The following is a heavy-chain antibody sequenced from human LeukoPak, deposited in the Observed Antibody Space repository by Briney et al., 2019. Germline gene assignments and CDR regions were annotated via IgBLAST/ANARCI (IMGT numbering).Heavy chain of an antibody. CDR3: ARESGKFDY. V-gene: IGHV3-43*02. Sequence: GGSLRLSCEASGFTFSVYAMTWVRQAPGKGLEWVSLISGDGVSTFYADSVKGRFSISRDNSKNSLSLEMNSLRTEDTAMYYCARESGKFDYWGQGTLVAVSS. CDR1: GFTFSVYA. CDR2: ISGDGVST. J-gene: IGHJ4*02.